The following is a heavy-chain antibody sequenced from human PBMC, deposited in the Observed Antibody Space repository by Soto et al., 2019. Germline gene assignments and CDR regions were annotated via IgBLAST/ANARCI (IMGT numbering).Heavy chain of an antibody. CDR2: IYRTGST. J-gene: IGHJ4*02. V-gene: IGHV4-4*02. CDR1: GGSFTSNNW. CDR3: ASRDPGTSVDY. D-gene: IGHD1-7*01. Sequence: NPXGTLSLTCAVSGGSFTSNNWWTWVRQPPGQGLEWIGEIYRTGSTNYNPSLKSRVTISLDKSENQFSLKVTSLTAADTAVYYCASRDPGTSVDYWGQGTLVTVSS.